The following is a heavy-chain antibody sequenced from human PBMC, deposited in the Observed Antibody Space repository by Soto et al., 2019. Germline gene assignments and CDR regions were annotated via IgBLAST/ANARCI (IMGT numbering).Heavy chain of an antibody. CDR1: GGSFSGYY. CDR2: INHSGST. CDR3: ARRQMDYYDSSGYSSLFDY. J-gene: IGHJ4*02. D-gene: IGHD3-22*01. Sequence: QVQLQQWGAGLLKPSETLSLTCAVYGGSFSGYYWSWIRQPPGKGLEWIGEINHSGSTNYNPSLKSRVTISVDTSKNQFSLKLSSVTAADTAVYYCARRQMDYYDSSGYSSLFDYWGQGTLVTVSS. V-gene: IGHV4-34*01.